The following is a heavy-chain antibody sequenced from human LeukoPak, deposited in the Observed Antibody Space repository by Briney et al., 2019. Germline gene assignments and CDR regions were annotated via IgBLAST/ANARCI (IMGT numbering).Heavy chain of an antibody. J-gene: IGHJ4*02. Sequence: SETLSLTCTVSGGSISSGGYYWSWIRQHPGKGLEWIGYIYYSGSTYYNPSLKSRVTISVDTSKNQFSLKLSSVTAADTAVYYCARTLRDGSSSLNYFDYWGQGTLVTVSS. V-gene: IGHV4-31*03. CDR1: GGSISSGGYY. CDR3: ARTLRDGSSSLNYFDY. CDR2: IYYSGST. D-gene: IGHD5-24*01.